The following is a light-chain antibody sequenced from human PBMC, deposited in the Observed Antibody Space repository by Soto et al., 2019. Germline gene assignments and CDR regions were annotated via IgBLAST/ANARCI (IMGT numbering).Light chain of an antibody. Sequence: IHMSQSASSLSAFVGDRVTITCRASQSISSYLNWYQQKPGKAPKLLIYAASSLQSGVPSRFSGSGSGTDFTLTISSLQPEDFATYYCQQSYSTPRTFGQGTKVDIK. CDR1: QSISSY. CDR3: QQSYSTPRT. CDR2: AAS. V-gene: IGKV1-39*01. J-gene: IGKJ1*01.